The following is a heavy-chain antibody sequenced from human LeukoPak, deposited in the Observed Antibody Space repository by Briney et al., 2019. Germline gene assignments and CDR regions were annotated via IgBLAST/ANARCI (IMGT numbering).Heavy chain of an antibody. V-gene: IGHV3-21*01. Sequence: SGGSLRLSCAASGFTFSSYSMNWVRQAPGKGLEWVSSISSSSSYIYYADSVKGRFTISRDNAKNSLYLQMNSLRAEDTAVYYCASPSIVATTLFDYWGQGTLVTVSS. J-gene: IGHJ4*02. D-gene: IGHD5-12*01. CDR1: GFTFSSYS. CDR2: ISSSSSYI. CDR3: ASPSIVATTLFDY.